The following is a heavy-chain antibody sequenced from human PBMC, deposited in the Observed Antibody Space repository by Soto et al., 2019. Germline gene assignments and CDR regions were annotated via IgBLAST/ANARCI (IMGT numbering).Heavy chain of an antibody. Sequence: GESLKISXKGSGYSFTSYWIGWVRQMPGKGLESMGIIYPGDSDTRYSPSFQGQVTISADKSISTAYLQWSSLKASDTAMYYCARTAAAGKYYYGMDVWGQGTTVT. J-gene: IGHJ6*02. D-gene: IGHD6-13*01. CDR2: IYPGDSDT. V-gene: IGHV5-51*01. CDR1: GYSFTSYW. CDR3: ARTAAAGKYYYGMDV.